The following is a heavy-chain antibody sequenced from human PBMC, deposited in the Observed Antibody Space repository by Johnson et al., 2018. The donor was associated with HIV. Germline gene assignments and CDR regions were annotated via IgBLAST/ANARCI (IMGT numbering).Heavy chain of an antibody. V-gene: IGHV3-23*04. D-gene: IGHD6-6*01. J-gene: IGHJ3*02. CDR2: ISRYGDNT. CDR3: ARGWEGYSSSTLYAFDI. CDR1: GFTFSSYD. Sequence: VQLVESGGGLVQPGGSLRLSCAASGFTFSSYDMHWVRQAPGKGLEWVSLISRYGDNTYNTDSVRGRFTISRDNSKNTRYLQRNSLRAEDTAGYYCARGWEGYSSSTLYAFDIWGQGTMVTVSS.